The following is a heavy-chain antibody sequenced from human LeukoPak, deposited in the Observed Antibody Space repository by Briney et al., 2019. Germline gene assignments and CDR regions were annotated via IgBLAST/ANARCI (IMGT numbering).Heavy chain of an antibody. J-gene: IGHJ6*02. D-gene: IGHD2-21*02. CDR2: IWYDASNK. V-gene: IGHV3-30*02. CDR3: AKDREYCGGDCPGLYYYYGMDV. Sequence: QAGGSLRLSCAASGFTFSSYGMHWVRQAPGKGLEWVAIIWYDASNKYYADSVKGRFTISRDNSKNTLYLQMNSLRAEDTAVYYCAKDREYCGGDCPGLYYYYGMDVWGQGTTVTVSS. CDR1: GFTFSSYG.